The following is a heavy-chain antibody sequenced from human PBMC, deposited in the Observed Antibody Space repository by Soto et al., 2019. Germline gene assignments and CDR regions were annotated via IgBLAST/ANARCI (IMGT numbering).Heavy chain of an antibody. CDR1: GFSLSTRGVG. Sequence: QITLKESGPPLMKPTQTLTLTCTFSGFSLSTRGVGVGWIRQPPGKALECLALIYWDDDKRYSPSLSSRLTITKDTSKNQVVLTVTNMDPVDTATYFCAHTGSMTTVTKGAFDIWGQGTMVTVSS. CDR3: AHTGSMTTVTKGAFDI. J-gene: IGHJ3*02. CDR2: IYWDDDK. V-gene: IGHV2-5*02. D-gene: IGHD4-17*01.